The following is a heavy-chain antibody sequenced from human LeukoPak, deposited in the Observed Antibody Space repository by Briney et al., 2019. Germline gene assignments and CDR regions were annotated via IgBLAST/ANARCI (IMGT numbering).Heavy chain of an antibody. CDR1: GFTFSSYA. J-gene: IGHJ6*03. V-gene: IGHV3-64*01. D-gene: IGHD2-2*01. CDR2: ISSNGGST. CDR3: ARVRGYCSSTSCYSEGGYYYYYYYMDV. Sequence: GGSLRLSCAASGFTFSSYAMHWVRQAPGKGLEYVSAISSNGGSTYYANSVKGRFTISRDNSKNTLYLQMGSLRAEDMAVYYCARVRGYCSSTSCYSEGGYYYYYYYMDVWGKGTTVTVSS.